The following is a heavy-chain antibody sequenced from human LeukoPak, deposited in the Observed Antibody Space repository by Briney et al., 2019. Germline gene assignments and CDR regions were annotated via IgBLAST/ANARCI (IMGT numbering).Heavy chain of an antibody. CDR3: AKDHRGGYSDFDY. D-gene: IGHD2-21*01. Sequence: GGSLRLSCAASGFTFDDYAMHWVRQAPGKGLEWVSGISWNSGSIGYADSVKGRFTISRDNAKNSLYLQMNSLRAEDTALYYCAKDHRGGYSDFDYWGQGTLVTASS. CDR2: ISWNSGSI. CDR1: GFTFDDYA. V-gene: IGHV3-9*01. J-gene: IGHJ4*02.